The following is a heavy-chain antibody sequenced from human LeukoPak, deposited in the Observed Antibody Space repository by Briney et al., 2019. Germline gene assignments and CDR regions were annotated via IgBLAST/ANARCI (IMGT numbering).Heavy chain of an antibody. CDR2: ITSDASYI. J-gene: IGHJ5*02. V-gene: IGHV3-21*01. Sequence: GGSLRLSCAASGFTFSRYTMNWVRQAPGKGLEWVSSITSDASYIYYADSVKGRFTISRDNAKNSLYLQMNSLRDEDTAVYYCARDRWGYSSSWYNWCDPWGQGTLVSVSS. D-gene: IGHD6-13*01. CDR1: GFTFSRYT. CDR3: ARDRWGYSSSWYNWCDP.